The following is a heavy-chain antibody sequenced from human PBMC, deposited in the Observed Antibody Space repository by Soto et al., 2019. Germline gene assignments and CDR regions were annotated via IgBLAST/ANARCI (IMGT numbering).Heavy chain of an antibody. D-gene: IGHD6-25*01. CDR1: GFTFSSYG. J-gene: IGHJ4*02. CDR3: ARVWQRLVTRKLYPSEYYFDY. V-gene: IGHV3-23*01. Sequence: GGSLRLSCAASGFTFSSYGMHWVRQAPGKGLEWVAAIRGGGGSTYYADSVKGRFTISRDNSKNTLYLQMNSLRAEDTAVYYCARVWQRLVTRKLYPSEYYFDYWGQGTLVTVSS. CDR2: IRGGGGST.